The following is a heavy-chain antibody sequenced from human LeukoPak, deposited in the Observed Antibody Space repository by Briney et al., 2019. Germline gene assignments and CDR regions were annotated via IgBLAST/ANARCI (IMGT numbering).Heavy chain of an antibody. J-gene: IGHJ6*02. V-gene: IGHV1-2*02. CDR1: GYTFTGYY. CDR3: ARQQLVPRYYYYGMDV. Sequence: ASVEVSCKASGYTFTGYYMHWVRQAPGRGLEWMGWINPNSGGTNYAQKFQGRVTMTRDTSISTAYMELSRLRSDDTAVYYCARQQLVPRYYYYGMDVWGQGTTVTVSS. D-gene: IGHD6-13*01. CDR2: INPNSGGT.